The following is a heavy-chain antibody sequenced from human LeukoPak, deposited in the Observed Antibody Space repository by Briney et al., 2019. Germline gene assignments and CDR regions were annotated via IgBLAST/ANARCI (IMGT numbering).Heavy chain of an antibody. J-gene: IGHJ5*02. Sequence: HSQTLSLTCTVSGGSISSGGYYWSWIRQHPGKGLEWIGYIYYIGSTYYNPSLKSRFTISVDTSKNQFSLKLSSVTAADTAVYYCARANSGIMITFGRSWFDPWGQGTLVTVSS. CDR3: ARANSGIMITFGRSWFDP. CDR1: GGSISSGGYY. D-gene: IGHD3-16*01. V-gene: IGHV4-31*03. CDR2: IYYIGST.